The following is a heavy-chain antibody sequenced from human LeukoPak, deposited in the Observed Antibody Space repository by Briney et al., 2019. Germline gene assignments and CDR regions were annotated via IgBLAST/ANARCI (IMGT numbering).Heavy chain of an antibody. Sequence: KSSETLSLTCTVPGGSISSYYWSWIRQPPGKGLEWIGYIYYSGSTNYNPSLKSRVTISVDTSKNQFSLKLSSVTAADTAVYYCASSPRVDTAMVLFDPWGQGTLVTVSP. J-gene: IGHJ5*02. V-gene: IGHV4-59*01. D-gene: IGHD5-18*01. CDR2: IYYSGST. CDR3: ASSPRVDTAMVLFDP. CDR1: GGSISSYY.